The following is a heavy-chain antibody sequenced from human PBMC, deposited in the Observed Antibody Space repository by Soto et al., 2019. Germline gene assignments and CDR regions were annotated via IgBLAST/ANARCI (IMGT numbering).Heavy chain of an antibody. V-gene: IGHV4-34*01. D-gene: IGHD7-27*01. Sequence: QVQLQQWGAGLSKPSETLSLFCDVYGGSLNNYYWTWIRQSPGKGLEWIGEIHPSGSTDHDPSLRSRVTMSLDTSKNQFSLKLTSVTAADTAVYYCARGLDQYKLGNVWGPGTTVTVSS. CDR3: ARGLDQYKLGNV. J-gene: IGHJ6*02. CDR1: GGSLNNYY. CDR2: IHPSGST.